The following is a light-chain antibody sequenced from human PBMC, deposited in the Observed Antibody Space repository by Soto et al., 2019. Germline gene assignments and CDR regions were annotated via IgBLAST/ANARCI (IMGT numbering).Light chain of an antibody. V-gene: IGKV3-20*01. CDR1: QSVNHN. CDR3: QQYGSSPWT. CDR2: DKS. Sequence: EIVLTQSPGTLSLSPGERATLSCRASQSVNHNLAWYHQKPGQAPRLLVYDKSSRAPGVPARFSGSGSGTDFTLTISRLEPEDFAVYYCQQYGSSPWTFGQGTKVDIK. J-gene: IGKJ1*01.